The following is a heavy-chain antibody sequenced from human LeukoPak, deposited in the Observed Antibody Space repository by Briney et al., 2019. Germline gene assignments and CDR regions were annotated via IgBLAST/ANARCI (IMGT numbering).Heavy chain of an antibody. D-gene: IGHD6-13*01. CDR3: ARDPGIAAAGTWSY. V-gene: IGHV1-18*04. J-gene: IGHJ4*02. Sequence: ASVKVSCKASGYTFTSYGISWVRQAPGQGLEWMGWISAYNGNTNYAQKLQGRVTMTTDTSTSTVYMGLRSLRSDDTAVYYCARDPGIAAAGTWSYWGQGTLVTVSS. CDR2: ISAYNGNT. CDR1: GYTFTSYG.